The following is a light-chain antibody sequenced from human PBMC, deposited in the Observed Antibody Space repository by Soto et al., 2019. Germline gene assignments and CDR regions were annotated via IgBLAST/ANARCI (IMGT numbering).Light chain of an antibody. CDR3: QQSYSTPIT. CDR2: AAS. J-gene: IGKJ5*01. Sequence: DIQMTQSPSSLSASVGDRGTITCRASQSISGYLNWYQQKPGKAPNLLIYAASSLQSGVPSRFSGSGSGTDFTLTINSLHPEDFATYYCQQSYSTPITFGQGTRLEIK. CDR1: QSISGY. V-gene: IGKV1-39*01.